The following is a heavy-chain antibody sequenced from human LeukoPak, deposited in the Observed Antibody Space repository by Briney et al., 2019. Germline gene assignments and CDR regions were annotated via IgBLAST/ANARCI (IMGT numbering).Heavy chain of an antibody. J-gene: IGHJ4*02. CDR2: IYYSGST. V-gene: IGHV4-59*08. CDR1: GGSISSYY. D-gene: IGHD1-26*01. Sequence: PSETLSLTCTVSGGSISSYYWSWIRQPPGKGLEWIGYIYYSGSTNYNPSLKSRVTISVDTSKNQFSLKLSSVTAADTAVYYRARLGSGSYLSDYWGQGTLVTVSS. CDR3: ARLGSGSYLSDY.